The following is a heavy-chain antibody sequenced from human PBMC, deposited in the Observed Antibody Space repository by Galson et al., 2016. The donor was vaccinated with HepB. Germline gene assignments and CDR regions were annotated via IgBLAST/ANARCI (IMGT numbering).Heavy chain of an antibody. V-gene: IGHV6-1*01. CDR3: ARGLIALQRNFFDY. CDR1: GDSVSSNSVV. D-gene: IGHD3-16*02. J-gene: IGHJ4*02. CDR2: TYYRSKWFN. Sequence: CAISGDSVSSNSVVWNWIRQSPSRGLEWLGRTYYRSKWFNEYAGSVKSRITINADTSMNHFSLLLNSVTPEDTAVYYCARGLIALQRNFFDYWGQGTLVTVSS.